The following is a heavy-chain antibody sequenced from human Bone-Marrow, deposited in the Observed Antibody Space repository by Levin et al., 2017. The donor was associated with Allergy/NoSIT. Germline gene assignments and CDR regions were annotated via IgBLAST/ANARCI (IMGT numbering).Heavy chain of an antibody. CDR3: AKAYYDPLTGYGGSLDY. D-gene: IGHD3-9*01. CDR2: ISFDGSNK. V-gene: IGHV3-30*04. CDR1: GFTFSNYA. Sequence: GESLKISCAASGFTFSNYAVHWVRQAPGKGLEWVAFISFDGSNKYHADSVQGRFTISRDNSKNTLYLQMSSLRTEDTAVYYCAKAYYDPLTGYGGSLDYWGQGTLVTVSS. J-gene: IGHJ4*02.